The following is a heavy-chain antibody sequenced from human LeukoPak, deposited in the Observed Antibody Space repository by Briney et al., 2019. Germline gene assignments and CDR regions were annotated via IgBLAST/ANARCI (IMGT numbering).Heavy chain of an antibody. CDR3: AKGLEVGAEPERDI. CDR1: GFTFSSYG. Sequence: GGSLRLSCAASGFTFSSYGMNWVRQAPGKGLEWVAIIRHDGSNKYYADSVKGRFTISRDNSKNTLYLQMNSLRAEDTAVYYCAKGLEVGAEPERDIWGQGTMVTVSS. CDR2: IRHDGSNK. D-gene: IGHD1-26*01. V-gene: IGHV3-30*02. J-gene: IGHJ3*02.